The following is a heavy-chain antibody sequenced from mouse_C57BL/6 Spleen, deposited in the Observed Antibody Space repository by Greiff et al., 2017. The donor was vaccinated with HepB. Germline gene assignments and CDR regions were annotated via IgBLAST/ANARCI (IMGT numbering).Heavy chain of an antibody. CDR2: IDPEDGDT. D-gene: IGHD1-1*01. J-gene: IGHJ3*01. Sequence: EVKLVESGAELVRPGASVKLSCTASGFNIKDYYMHWVKQRPEQGLEWIGRIDPEDGDTEYAPKFQGKATMTADTSSNTAYLQLSSLTSEDTAVYYCTALYYGSSYRDFAYWGQGTLVTVSA. CDR1: GFNIKDYY. CDR3: TALYYGSSYRDFAY. V-gene: IGHV14-1*01.